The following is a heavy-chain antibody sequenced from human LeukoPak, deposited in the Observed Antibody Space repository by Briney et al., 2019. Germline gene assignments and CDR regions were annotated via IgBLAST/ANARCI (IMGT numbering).Heavy chain of an antibody. D-gene: IGHD1-1*01. CDR1: GGSISSGDYY. CDR2: IYYSGST. Sequence: SETLSLTCTVSGGSISSGDYYWSWIRQPPGKGLEWFVYIYYSGSTYYNPSLKSRVTISVDTSKNQFSLKLSSVTAADTAVYYCARGTEAFDIWGQGTMVTVSS. CDR3: ARGTEAFDI. V-gene: IGHV4-30-4*08. J-gene: IGHJ3*02.